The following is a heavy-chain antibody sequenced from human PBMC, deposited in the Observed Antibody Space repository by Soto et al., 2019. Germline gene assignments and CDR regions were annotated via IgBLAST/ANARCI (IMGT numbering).Heavy chain of an antibody. J-gene: IGHJ3*02. V-gene: IGHV4-39*01. CDR1: GGSISSSSYY. CDR3: ASLNWGDDAFDI. Sequence: SETLSLTCTVSGGSISSSSYYWGWIRQPPGKGLEWIGSIYYSGSTYYNPSLKSRVTISVDTSKNQFSLKLSSVTAADTAVYYCASLNWGDDAFDIWGQGTMVTVSS. CDR2: IYYSGST. D-gene: IGHD7-27*01.